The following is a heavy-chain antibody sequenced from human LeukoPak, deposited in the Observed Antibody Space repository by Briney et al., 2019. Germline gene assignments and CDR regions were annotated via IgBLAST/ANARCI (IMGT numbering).Heavy chain of an antibody. Sequence: SETLSLTCAVYGGSFSGYYWSWIRQPPGKGLEWIGEINHSGSTNYNPSLKSRVTISVDTSKNQFSLKLSSVTAADTAVYYCARGAGYNWNYARYWGQGTLVTVSS. J-gene: IGHJ4*02. V-gene: IGHV4-34*01. CDR1: GGSFSGYY. CDR2: INHSGST. CDR3: ARGAGYNWNYARY. D-gene: IGHD1-7*01.